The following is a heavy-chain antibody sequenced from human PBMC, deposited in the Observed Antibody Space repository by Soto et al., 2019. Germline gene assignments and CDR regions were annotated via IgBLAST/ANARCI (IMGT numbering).Heavy chain of an antibody. CDR1: GYTFINYY. CDR2: INPNGGST. CDR3: VRATADSQRDYSYHYYLHI. D-gene: IGHD2-15*01. J-gene: IGHJ6*03. V-gene: IGHV1-46*03. Sequence: QVQLVQSGAEVKKPGASVKVSCKASGYTFINYYIHWVRQAPGQGLEWMGVINPNGGSTVYAQKFQGRVPLTRDTYTSTVYVELSSLRSDDTAVYFCVRATADSQRDYSYHYYLHIWGKGTTVTVSS.